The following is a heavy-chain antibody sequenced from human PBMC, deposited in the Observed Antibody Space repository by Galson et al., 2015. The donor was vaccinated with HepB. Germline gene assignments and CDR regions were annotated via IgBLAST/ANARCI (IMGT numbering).Heavy chain of an antibody. D-gene: IGHD6-19*01. CDR3: ARDLSPFIGVAVPYFYYGMDV. Sequence: SLRLSCAASGFTFSTYTMNWVRQAPGKGLEWVSYISSSSSTIYYADSVKGRFTISRDNAKNSLYLQMNSLRDEDTAVYYCARDLSPFIGVAVPYFYYGMDVWGQGTTVTVSS. CDR1: GFTFSTYT. J-gene: IGHJ6*02. CDR2: ISSSSSTI. V-gene: IGHV3-48*02.